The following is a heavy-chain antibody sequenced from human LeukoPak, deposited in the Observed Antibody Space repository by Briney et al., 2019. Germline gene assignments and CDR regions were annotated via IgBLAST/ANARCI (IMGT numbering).Heavy chain of an antibody. CDR2: INPSGGST. CDR1: GYTFTSYY. J-gene: IGHJ5*02. V-gene: IGHV1-46*01. D-gene: IGHD2-2*01. CDR3: ARDLNSVVVPAAMSNSFDT. Sequence: ASVKVSCKASGYTFTSYYMHWVRQAPGQGLEWMGIINPSGGSTSYAQKFQGSVTMTGDTSTSTVYMELSSLKSEDRAVYYCARDLNSVVVPAAMSNSFDTWGQGTLVTVSS.